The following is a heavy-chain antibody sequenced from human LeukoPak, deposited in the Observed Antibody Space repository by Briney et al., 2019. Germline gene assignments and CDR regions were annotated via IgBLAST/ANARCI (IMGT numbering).Heavy chain of an antibody. J-gene: IGHJ4*02. Sequence: PGGSLRLSCAASGFTFSSYGMHWVRQAPGKGLEWVAVIWYDGSNKYYADSVKGRFTISRDNSKNTLYLQMNSLRAEDTAVYYCAREIRYCSGSKCYLFDYWGQGTLVTVSS. V-gene: IGHV3-33*01. D-gene: IGHD2-15*01. CDR2: IWYDGSNK. CDR1: GFTFSSYG. CDR3: AREIRYCSGSKCYLFDY.